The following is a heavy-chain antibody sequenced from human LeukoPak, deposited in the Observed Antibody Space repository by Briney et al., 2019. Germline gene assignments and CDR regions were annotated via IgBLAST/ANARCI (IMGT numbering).Heavy chain of an antibody. J-gene: IGHJ6*03. V-gene: IGHV1-69*01. CDR1: GGTFSSYA. Sequence: SVKLSCKSSGGTFSSYAISWVRQAPGQGLEWMGGIIPIFGTANYAQKFKGRVTITADESTSTAYMELSSLRSEDTAVYYCARDLYSSSPAPTEYYYYMDVWGKGTTVTVSS. CDR3: ARDLYSSSPAPTEYYYYMDV. D-gene: IGHD6-6*01. CDR2: IIPIFGTA.